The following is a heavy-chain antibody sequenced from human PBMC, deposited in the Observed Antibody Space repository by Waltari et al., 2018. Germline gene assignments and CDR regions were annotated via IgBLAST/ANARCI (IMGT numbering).Heavy chain of an antibody. V-gene: IGHV3-33*01. CDR2: LWYDGSNK. CDR1: GFTFSSYG. CDR3: ARDSIYYDILTGYYSSYYYYYGMDV. D-gene: IGHD3-9*01. J-gene: IGHJ6*02. Sequence: QVQLVESVGGVVQPGRSLRLSCAASGFTFSSYGMHWVRQAPGKGLAWVAVLWYDGSNKYYADSVKGRFTISRDNSKNTLYLQMNSLRAEDTAVYYCARDSIYYDILTGYYSSYYYYYGMDVWGQGTTVTVSS.